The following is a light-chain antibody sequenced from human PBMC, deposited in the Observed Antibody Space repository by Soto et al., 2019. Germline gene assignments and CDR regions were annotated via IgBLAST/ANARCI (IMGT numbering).Light chain of an antibody. Sequence: EVVMTQSPSTLSVSPGERATLSCRASESVSSNLAWYQQRPGQAPRLVIYGASTRATGIPARFSGGGSGTEFTLTISSLQSEDFAVYYCQQYGSSPPLTFGGGTKVDI. CDR2: GAS. J-gene: IGKJ4*01. V-gene: IGKV3-15*01. CDR3: QQYGSSPPLT. CDR1: ESVSSN.